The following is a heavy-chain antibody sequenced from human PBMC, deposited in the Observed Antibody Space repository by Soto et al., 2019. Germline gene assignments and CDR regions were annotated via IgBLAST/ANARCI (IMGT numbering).Heavy chain of an antibody. J-gene: IGHJ4*02. D-gene: IGHD4-17*01. CDR2: ISAYTSNT. Sequence: QVQLVQSGADVKKPGASVKVSCKASGYTFTTYGSNWVRQAPGQGLEWLGWISAYTSNTNYAQKMQGRVTVTTDTSTSTAYMELGSLRSDDTAVYYCARDLPFYGDSGGYFDCWGQGTLVTVSS. V-gene: IGHV1-18*01. CDR3: ARDLPFYGDSGGYFDC. CDR1: GYTFTTYG.